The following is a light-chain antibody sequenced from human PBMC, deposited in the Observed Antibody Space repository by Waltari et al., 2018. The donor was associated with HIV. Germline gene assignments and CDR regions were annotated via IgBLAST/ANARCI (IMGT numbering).Light chain of an antibody. CDR2: EVS. CDR3: SFYGGSNILV. CDR1: SRDLAVYNP. Sequence: QSALTQPPSASGPPGQSVTISCTVPSRDLAVYNPVPWYQQRPGKAPKVIISEVSKRSSGVPKRFSGSTSGNTASLTVSGLQADDEAEYFCSFYGGSNILVFGGGTKLTVL. V-gene: IGLV2-8*01. J-gene: IGLJ3*02.